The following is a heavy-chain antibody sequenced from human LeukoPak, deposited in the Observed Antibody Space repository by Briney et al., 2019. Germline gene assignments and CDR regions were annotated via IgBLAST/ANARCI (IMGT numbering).Heavy chain of an antibody. Sequence: ASVKVSCKVSGYTLTELSMHWVRQAPGKGLEWMRGFDPEDGETIYAQKFQGRVTMTEDTSTDTAYMELSSLRSEDTAVYYCATALGDFWSGYTLYYFDYWGQGTLVTVSS. CDR1: GYTLTELS. CDR2: FDPEDGET. V-gene: IGHV1-24*01. CDR3: ATALGDFWSGYTLYYFDY. J-gene: IGHJ4*02. D-gene: IGHD3-3*01.